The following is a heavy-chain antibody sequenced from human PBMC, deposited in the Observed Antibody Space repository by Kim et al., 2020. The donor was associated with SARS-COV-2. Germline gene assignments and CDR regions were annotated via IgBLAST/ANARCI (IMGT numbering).Heavy chain of an antibody. CDR3: AKVGRKSYYYSSLDV. V-gene: IGHV3-9*01. Sequence: ADSVQGRITISRDNAKNSLTLQINSLRPEDTALYYCAKVGRKSYYYSSLDVWGLGTTVTVSS. J-gene: IGHJ6*02. D-gene: IGHD5-12*01.